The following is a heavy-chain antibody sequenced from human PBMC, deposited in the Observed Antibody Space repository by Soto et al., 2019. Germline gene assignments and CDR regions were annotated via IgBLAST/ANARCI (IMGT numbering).Heavy chain of an antibody. D-gene: IGHD2-15*01. CDR1: GGTFSSYA. CDR2: IIPIFGTA. J-gene: IGHJ6*02. CDR3: ARGADSHYYGMDV. V-gene: IGHV1-69*01. Sequence: QVQLVQSGAEVKKPGSSVKVSCKASGGTFSSYAISWVRQAPGQGLEWMGGIIPIFGTANYAQKFQGRVTITADESTSTAYMGLSSLRSEETAVDYFARGADSHYYGMDVWGQGTTVTVSS.